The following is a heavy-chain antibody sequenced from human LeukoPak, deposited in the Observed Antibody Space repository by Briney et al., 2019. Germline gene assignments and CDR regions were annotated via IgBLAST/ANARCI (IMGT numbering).Heavy chain of an antibody. CDR3: ARDKKTPGIAVAGSIN. Sequence: PGGSLRLSCAASGFTFSSYSMTWVRQAPGKGLEWVSSISSSSSYIYYADSVKGRFTISRDNAKNSLYLQMNSLRAEDTAVYYCARDKKTPGIAVAGSINWGQGTLVTVSS. D-gene: IGHD6-19*01. J-gene: IGHJ4*02. V-gene: IGHV3-21*01. CDR1: GFTFSSYS. CDR2: ISSSSSYI.